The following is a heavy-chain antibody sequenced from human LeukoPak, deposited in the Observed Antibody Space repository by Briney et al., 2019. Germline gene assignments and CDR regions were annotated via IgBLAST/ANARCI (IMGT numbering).Heavy chain of an antibody. J-gene: IGHJ4*02. CDR3: ARVGRPLIAVADNFDY. V-gene: IGHV4-34*01. Sequence: SETLSLTCAVYGGSFSGYYWSWIRQPPGKGLEWIGEINHSGSTNYNPSLKSRVTISVDTSKNQFSLKLSSVTAADTAVYYCARVGRPLIAVADNFDYWGQGTLVTVSS. CDR1: GGSFSGYY. D-gene: IGHD6-19*01. CDR2: INHSGST.